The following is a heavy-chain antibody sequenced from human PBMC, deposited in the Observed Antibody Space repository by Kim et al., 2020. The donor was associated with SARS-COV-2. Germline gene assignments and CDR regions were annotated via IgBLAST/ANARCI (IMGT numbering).Heavy chain of an antibody. CDR3: AKERLRWLQFQNFDY. V-gene: IGHV3-30*18. J-gene: IGHJ4*02. CDR1: GFTFSSYG. D-gene: IGHD5-12*01. Sequence: GGSLRLSCAASGFTFSSYGMHWVRQAPGKGLEWVAVISYDGSNKYYADSVKGRFTISRDNSKNTLYLQMNSLRAEDTAVYYCAKERLRWLQFQNFDYWGQGTLVTVSS. CDR2: ISYDGSNK.